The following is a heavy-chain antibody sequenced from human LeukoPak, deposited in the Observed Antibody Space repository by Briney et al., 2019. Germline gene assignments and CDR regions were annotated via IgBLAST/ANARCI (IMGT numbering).Heavy chain of an antibody. Sequence: GGSLRLSCAASGFTFSSYSMNWVRQAPGKGLEWVSSISSSSSYIYYADSVKGRFTISRDNAKNSLYLQMNSLRAEDTAVYYCARDAAAYYYDSSGYYPPPDYYMDVWGKGTTVTVSS. CDR2: ISSSSSYI. CDR1: GFTFSSYS. J-gene: IGHJ6*03. V-gene: IGHV3-21*01. CDR3: ARDAAAYYYDSSGYYPPPDYYMDV. D-gene: IGHD3-22*01.